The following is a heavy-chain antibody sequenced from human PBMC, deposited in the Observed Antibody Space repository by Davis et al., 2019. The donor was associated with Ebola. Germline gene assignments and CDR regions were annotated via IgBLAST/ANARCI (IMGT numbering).Heavy chain of an antibody. D-gene: IGHD3-22*01. Sequence: AASVKVSCKASGYTFTSYYMHWVRQAPGQGLEWMGIINPSGGSTNYAQKFQGRVTMTRDTSTSTVYMELSSLRSEDTAVYYCARAHTYYYESSGYGVDPWGQGTLVTVSS. CDR1: GYTFTSYY. CDR2: INPSGGST. J-gene: IGHJ5*02. V-gene: IGHV1-46*01. CDR3: ARAHTYYYESSGYGVDP.